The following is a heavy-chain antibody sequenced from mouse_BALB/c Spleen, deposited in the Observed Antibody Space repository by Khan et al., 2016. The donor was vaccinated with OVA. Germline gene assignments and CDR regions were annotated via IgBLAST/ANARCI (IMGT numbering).Heavy chain of an antibody. V-gene: IGHV9-1*02. CDR2: INTYTGEP. CDR3: ARISSYWYFAV. J-gene: IGHJ1*01. Sequence: QIQLVQSGPELKKPGETVKISCKASGYTFTNYGMNWVKQAPGKGLKWMGWINTYTGEPTYADDFKGRFVFSLETSASTAYLQISNLKNEDMTTYFCARISSYWYFAVWGAGTPVTVSA. CDR1: GYTFTNYG.